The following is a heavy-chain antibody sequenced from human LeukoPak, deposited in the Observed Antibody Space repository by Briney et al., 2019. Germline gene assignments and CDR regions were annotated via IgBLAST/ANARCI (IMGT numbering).Heavy chain of an antibody. Sequence: SETLSLTCNVAGVSISSSYWSWIRQPPGKGLEWIGCISRSGNTNFNPSLKSRFSFSRDTSKNQISLKLNSVTAADTALYYCARGYFDSHDSSNAFGVWGQGTMVTVSS. J-gene: IGHJ3*01. D-gene: IGHD3-9*01. CDR1: GVSISSSY. V-gene: IGHV4-59*08. CDR3: ARGYFDSHDSSNAFGV. CDR2: ISRSGNT.